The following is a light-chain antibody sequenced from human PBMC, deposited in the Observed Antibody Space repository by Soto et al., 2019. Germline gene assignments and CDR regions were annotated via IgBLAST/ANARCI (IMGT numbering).Light chain of an antibody. CDR3: HHYPRSSWT. J-gene: IGKJ1*01. CDR1: QRVSSHS. CDR2: GAS. Sequence: EIVLTQSPGTLSLSPGERATLSCRASQRVSSHSLAWYQQKPGQAPRTLIYGASSRATGIPDRFSASGSGTDITLTISRLEPEDFAVYYCHHYPRSSWTFGQGTKVEVK. V-gene: IGKV3-20*01.